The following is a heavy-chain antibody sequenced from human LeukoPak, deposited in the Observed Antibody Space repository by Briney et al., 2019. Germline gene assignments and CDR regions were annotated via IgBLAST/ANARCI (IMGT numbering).Heavy chain of an antibody. D-gene: IGHD6-19*01. CDR1: GFTFSSYA. V-gene: IGHV3-23*01. CDR3: AKGQVAGPTNNRFDY. CDR2: ISGSGGST. J-gene: IGHJ4*02. Sequence: GGSLRLSCAASGFTFSSYAMSWVRQAPEKGLEWVSVISGSGGSTYYADSVKGRITISRDNSKNTLYLQMNSLRAEDTAVYYCAKGQVAGPTNNRFDYWGQGTLVTVSS.